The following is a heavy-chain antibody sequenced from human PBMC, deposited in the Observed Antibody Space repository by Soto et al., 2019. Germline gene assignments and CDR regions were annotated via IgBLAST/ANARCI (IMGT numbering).Heavy chain of an antibody. D-gene: IGHD2-15*01. CDR2: IIPILGIA. J-gene: IGHJ1*01. V-gene: IGHV1-69*04. CDR1: GGTFSSYT. Sequence: GASVKVSCKASGGTFSSYTISWVRQAPGQGLEWMGRIIPILGIANYAQKFQGRVTITADKSTSTAYMELSSLRSEDTAVYYCARDGYCSGGSCYSLQHWGQGTLVTVFS. CDR3: ARDGYCSGGSCYSLQH.